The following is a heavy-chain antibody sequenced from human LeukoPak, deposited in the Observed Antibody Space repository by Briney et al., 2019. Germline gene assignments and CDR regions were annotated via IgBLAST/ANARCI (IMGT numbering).Heavy chain of an antibody. D-gene: IGHD5-18*01. CDR3: ARDLGNSPLDY. CDR2: IYTSGST. J-gene: IGHJ4*02. Sequence: SETLSLTCTVSGGSVSSGNYYWTWIRQPAGKGLEWIGRIYTSGSTNYNPSLKSRVTMSVDMSKNHFSLKLSSMTAADTAVYYCARDLGNSPLDYWGQGTLVTVSS. CDR1: GGSVSSGNYY. V-gene: IGHV4-61*02.